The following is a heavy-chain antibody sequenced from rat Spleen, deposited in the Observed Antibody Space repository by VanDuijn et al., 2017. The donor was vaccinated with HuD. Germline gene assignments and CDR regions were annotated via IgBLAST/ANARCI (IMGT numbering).Heavy chain of an antibody. V-gene: IGHV2-15*01. CDR3: TREGHTMDRATYWFAY. Sequence: QVQLKESGPGLVQPSQTLSLTCTVSGFSLTSDGVSWVRQPPGKGPAWMGIIWTGGSTDYNSTLQSRLSISRDTSKSQVFLKIYSLQTEDTAIYFCTREGHTMDRATYWFAYWGQGTLVTVSS. J-gene: IGHJ3*01. CDR2: IWTGGST. D-gene: IGHD1-9*01. CDR1: GFSLTSDG.